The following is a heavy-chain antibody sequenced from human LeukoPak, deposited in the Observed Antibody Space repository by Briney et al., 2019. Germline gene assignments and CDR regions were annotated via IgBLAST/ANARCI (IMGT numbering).Heavy chain of an antibody. D-gene: IGHD2-15*01. Sequence: KPSETLSLTCAVYGGSFSGYYWSWIRQPPGKGLEWIGEINHSGSTNYNPSLKSRVTISVDTSKNQFSLRLSSVTAADTAFYYCARHGNIVVVVAARGFDPWGQGTLVTVSS. J-gene: IGHJ5*02. CDR1: GGSFSGYY. CDR2: INHSGST. CDR3: ARHGNIVVVVAARGFDP. V-gene: IGHV4-34*01.